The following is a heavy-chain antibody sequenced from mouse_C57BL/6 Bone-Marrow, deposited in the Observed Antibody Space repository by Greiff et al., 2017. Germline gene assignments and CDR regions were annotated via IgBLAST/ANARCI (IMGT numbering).Heavy chain of an antibody. V-gene: IGHV5-6*01. CDR2: ISRGGSYT. J-gene: IGHJ2*01. CDR1: GFTFSSYG. D-gene: IGHD4-1*01. Sequence: EVQLVESGGDLVKPGGSLKLSCAASGFTFSSYGMSWVRQTPDKRLEWVATISRGGSYTYYPDSVKGRFTISRDNAKNTLYLQMSSLKSEDTAMYYCARRVTGTDFDYWGQGTTLTVSS. CDR3: ARRVTGTDFDY.